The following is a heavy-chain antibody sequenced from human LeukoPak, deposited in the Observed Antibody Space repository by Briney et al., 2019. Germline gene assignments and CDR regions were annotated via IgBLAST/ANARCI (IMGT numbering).Heavy chain of an antibody. D-gene: IGHD5-18*01. CDR1: GGSFSGYY. Sequence: SETLSLTCAVYGGSFSGYYWSWIRQPPGKGLEWIGEINHSGSTNYNPSLKSRVTISVDTSKNQFSLKLSSVTAADTAVYYCARGIGEVWTQLSPWYYFDYWGQGTLVTVSS. CDR3: ARGIGEVWTQLSPWYYFDY. CDR2: INHSGST. V-gene: IGHV4-34*01. J-gene: IGHJ4*02.